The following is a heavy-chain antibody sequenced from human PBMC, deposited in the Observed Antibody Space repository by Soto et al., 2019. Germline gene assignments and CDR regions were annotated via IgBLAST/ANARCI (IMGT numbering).Heavy chain of an antibody. CDR3: ARSTADCGADCYRGSDFDY. CDR1: GGTFSSYA. D-gene: IGHD2-21*02. V-gene: IGHV1-69*12. CDR2: IIPIFGTA. J-gene: IGHJ4*02. Sequence: QVQLVQSGAEVKKPGSSVKVSCKASGGTFSSYAISWVRQAPGQGLEWMGGIIPIFGTANYAQKFQGRVTITADESTSTAYMELSSLRSEDTAVYYCARSTADCGADCYRGSDFDYWGQGTLVTVSS.